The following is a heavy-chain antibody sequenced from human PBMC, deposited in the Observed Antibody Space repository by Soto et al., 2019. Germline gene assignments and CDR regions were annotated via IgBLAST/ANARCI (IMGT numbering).Heavy chain of an antibody. CDR1: GFTFSSYS. CDR2: ISSSSSYR. Sequence: GYLRLSFEDSGFTFSSYSMNWVLQAPGKGLEWVSSISSSSSYRYYADSVKGRFTISRDNAKNSLYLQMNSLRAEDTAVYYCAKEVAAARGFDYWGQGTLVTVSS. D-gene: IGHD6-13*01. CDR3: AKEVAAARGFDY. V-gene: IGHV3-21*04. J-gene: IGHJ4*02.